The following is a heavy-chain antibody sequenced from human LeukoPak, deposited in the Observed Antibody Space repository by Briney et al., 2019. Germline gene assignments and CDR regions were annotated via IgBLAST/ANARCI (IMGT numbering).Heavy chain of an antibody. V-gene: IGHV4-59*12. CDR1: GGSISSYY. D-gene: IGHD3-10*01. Sequence: SETLSLTCTVSGGSISSYYWSRIRQPPGKGLEWIGYIYYSGSTNYNPSLKSRVTISVDTSKNQFSLKLGSVTAADTAVYYCARDTRLNYDSGSYCLDYWGQGTLVTVSS. CDR3: ARDTRLNYDSGSYCLDY. J-gene: IGHJ4*02. CDR2: IYYSGST.